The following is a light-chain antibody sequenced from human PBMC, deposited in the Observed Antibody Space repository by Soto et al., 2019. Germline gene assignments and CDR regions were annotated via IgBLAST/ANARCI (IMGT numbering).Light chain of an antibody. V-gene: IGKV3-15*01. CDR2: GAS. CDR3: QQYNNWPPWT. J-gene: IGKJ1*01. CDR1: QIVSIN. Sequence: TQAPATLSVSPGERATLSCRASQIVSINLAWYQQKPGQAPRLLIHGASTRAIGIPARFSGSGSGTEFTLTISSLQSEDFAVYYCQQYNNWPPWTFGQGTKVDIK.